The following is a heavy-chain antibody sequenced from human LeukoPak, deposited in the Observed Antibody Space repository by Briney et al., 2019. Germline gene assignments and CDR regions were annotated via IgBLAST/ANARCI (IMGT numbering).Heavy chain of an antibody. CDR1: GGSISSGGYY. CDR2: IYHSGST. D-gene: IGHD3-10*01. CDR3: AREAYYYGSGSQPTWFDP. V-gene: IGHV4-30-2*01. J-gene: IGHJ5*02. Sequence: SQTLSLTCTVSGGSISSGGYYWSWIRQPPGKGLEWIGYIYHSGSTYYNPSLKSRVTISVDRSKNQFSLKLSSVTAADTAVYYCAREAYYYGSGSQPTWFDPWGQGTLVTVSS.